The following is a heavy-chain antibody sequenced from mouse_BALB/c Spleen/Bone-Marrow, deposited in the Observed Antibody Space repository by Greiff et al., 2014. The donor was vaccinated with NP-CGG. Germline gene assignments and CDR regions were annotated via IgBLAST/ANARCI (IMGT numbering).Heavy chain of an antibody. CDR1: GYSITSDYA. CDR3: SRDYRYDTWFSY. J-gene: IGHJ3*01. CDR2: ISYSGFT. Sequence: EVKLVESGPGLVKPSQSLSLTCTVTGYSITSDYAWNWIRQFPGNKPEWMGYISYSGFTSYNPSLKSRISITRDTSKNQFFLQLNSVTTEDTATYYCSRDYRYDTWFSYWGQGTLVTVSA. V-gene: IGHV3-2*02. D-gene: IGHD2-14*01.